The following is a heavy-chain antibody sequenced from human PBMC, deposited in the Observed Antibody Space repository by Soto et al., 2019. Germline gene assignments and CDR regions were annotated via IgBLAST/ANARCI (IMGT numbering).Heavy chain of an antibody. CDR1: GYSFTSYW. CDR3: ARQQWLRWGYYYYYYMDV. D-gene: IGHD5-12*01. CDR2: IYPGDSDT. Sequence: PGESLKISCKGSGYSFTSYWIGWVRQMPGKGLEWMGIIYPGDSDTRYSPSFQGQVTISADKSISTAYLQWSSLKASDTAMYYCARQQWLRWGYYYYYYMDVWGKGTTVTVSS. V-gene: IGHV5-51*01. J-gene: IGHJ6*03.